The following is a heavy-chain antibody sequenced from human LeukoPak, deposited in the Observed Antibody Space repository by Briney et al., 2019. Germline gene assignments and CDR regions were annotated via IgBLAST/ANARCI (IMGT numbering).Heavy chain of an antibody. V-gene: IGHV1-69*13. D-gene: IGHD5-12*01. CDR2: IIPIFGTA. Sequence: SVKVSCKASGGTFSSYAISWVRQAPGQGLEWMGGIIPIFGTANYAQKFQGRVTITADESTSTAYMELSGLRSEDTAVYYCARQDWGFMVATPGTDYWGQGTLVTVSS. CDR3: ARQDWGFMVATPGTDY. J-gene: IGHJ4*02. CDR1: GGTFSSYA.